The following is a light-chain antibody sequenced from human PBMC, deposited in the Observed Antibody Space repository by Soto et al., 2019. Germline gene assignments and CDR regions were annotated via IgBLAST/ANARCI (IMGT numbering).Light chain of an antibody. Sequence: QSVLTPPPSVSAAPGQQVSISCSGRSSNIEGNYVSGYQQLPGTAPKLLIYEDNRRPSGIPHRFSGSKSGTSATLGITGLQTGDDADYHCGTWDNSLSGGVFGGGTKLTVL. J-gene: IGLJ3*02. V-gene: IGLV1-51*02. CDR1: SSNIEGNY. CDR2: EDN. CDR3: GTWDNSLSGGV.